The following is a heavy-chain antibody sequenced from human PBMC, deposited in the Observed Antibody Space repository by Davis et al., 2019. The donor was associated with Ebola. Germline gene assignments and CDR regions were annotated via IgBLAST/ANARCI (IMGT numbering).Heavy chain of an antibody. Sequence: ASVKVSCKASGYTFTGYYMHWVRQAPGQGLEWMGWINPNSGNTGYAQKFQGRVTMTRNTSISTAYMELSSLRSEDTAVYYCARGDTTETYDNWFDPWGQGTLVTVSS. CDR2: INPNSGNT. V-gene: IGHV1-8*02. CDR1: GYTFTGYY. J-gene: IGHJ5*02. D-gene: IGHD4-11*01. CDR3: ARGDTTETYDNWFDP.